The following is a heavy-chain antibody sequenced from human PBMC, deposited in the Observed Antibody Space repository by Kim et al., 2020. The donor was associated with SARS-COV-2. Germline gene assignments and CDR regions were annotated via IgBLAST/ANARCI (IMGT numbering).Heavy chain of an antibody. CDR1: GGSISSGGYY. D-gene: IGHD4-17*01. CDR3: ARENDYGQTGFDY. J-gene: IGHJ4*02. CDR2: IYYSGST. Sequence: SETLSLTCTVSGGSISSGGYYWSWIRQHPGKGLEWIGYIYYSGSTYYNPSLKSRVTISVDTSKNKFSLKLSSVTAADTAVYYCARENDYGQTGFDYWGQGTLVTVSS. V-gene: IGHV4-31*03.